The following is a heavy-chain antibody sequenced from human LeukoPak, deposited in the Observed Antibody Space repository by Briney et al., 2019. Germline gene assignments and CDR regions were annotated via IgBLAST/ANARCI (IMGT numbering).Heavy chain of an antibody. J-gene: IGHJ4*02. CDR2: ITPDGHNT. V-gene: IGHV3-43*01. CDR1: GFTFDDHY. D-gene: IGHD3-10*01. CDR3: ARDNSGSIDY. Sequence: PGGSLRLSCAASGFTFDDHYMHWVRQAPGKGLEWLCLITPDGHNTYYVDSVKGRFTISRDNSKNSIYLQMNSLRIEDSAIYYCARDNSGSIDYWGQGTLVTVSS.